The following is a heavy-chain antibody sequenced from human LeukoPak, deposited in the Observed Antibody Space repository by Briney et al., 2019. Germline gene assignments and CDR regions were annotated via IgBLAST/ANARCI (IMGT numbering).Heavy chain of an antibody. CDR3: ARAPSEIGGYYPEYFRH. D-gene: IGHD3-22*01. CDR1: GFTFSSYW. V-gene: IGHV3-74*01. J-gene: IGHJ1*01. CDR2: IKSDGST. Sequence: AGSLRLSCAASGFTFSSYWMHWVRQAPRQGLVWVSRIKSDGSTNYADSVKGRFTISRDNAKNTVSLQMNSLRAEDTGVYYCARAPSEIGGYYPEYFRHWGQGTLVTVSS.